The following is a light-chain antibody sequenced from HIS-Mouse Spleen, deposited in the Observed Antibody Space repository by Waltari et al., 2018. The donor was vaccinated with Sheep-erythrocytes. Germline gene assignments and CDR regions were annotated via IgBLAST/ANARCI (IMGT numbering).Light chain of an antibody. CDR1: SSDVGGYNY. CDR2: DVS. Sequence: QSALTQPRSVSGSPGQSVTISCTGTSSDVGGYNYVSWYQQYSGKAPKLMIYDVSKRPSGVPDRFSGSKSGNTASLTISGLQAEDEADYYCCSYAGSYNHVFATGTKVTVL. V-gene: IGLV2-11*01. J-gene: IGLJ1*01. CDR3: CSYAGSYNHV.